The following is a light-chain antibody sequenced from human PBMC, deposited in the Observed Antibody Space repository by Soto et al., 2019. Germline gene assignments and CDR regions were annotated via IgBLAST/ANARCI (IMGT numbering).Light chain of an antibody. J-gene: IGKJ5*01. Sequence: VSSPSPAALSLSPGERATLSCRASQSVSSSYLAWYQQKPGQAPRLLIYGASSRATGIPDRFSGSGSGTDFTLTISRLEPQDFAVYYCQQYGSSPPITFGQGTRLEIK. CDR3: QQYGSSPPIT. CDR1: QSVSSSY. V-gene: IGKV3-20*01. CDR2: GAS.